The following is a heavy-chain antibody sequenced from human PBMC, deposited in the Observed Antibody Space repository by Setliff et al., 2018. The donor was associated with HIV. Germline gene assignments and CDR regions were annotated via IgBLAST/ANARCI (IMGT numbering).Heavy chain of an antibody. CDR3: ATHYGSGSYYNY. Sequence: KPSETLSLTCFVSGVSISDHYWGWIRQPPGKGLEWIGSIYYGGNTYSNPSLRSRLSISLDTSKNQFSLELYSVTAADTAVYYCATHYGSGSYYNYWGQGMLVTVSS. CDR2: IYYGGNT. V-gene: IGHV4-59*04. CDR1: GVSISDHY. D-gene: IGHD3-10*01. J-gene: IGHJ4*02.